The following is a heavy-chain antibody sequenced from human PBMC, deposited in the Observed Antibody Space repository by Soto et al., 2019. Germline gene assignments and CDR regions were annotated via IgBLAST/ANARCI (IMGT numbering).Heavy chain of an antibody. CDR1: GYTFTGYY. V-gene: IGHV1-2*04. J-gene: IGHJ2*01. CDR3: VRGIAAAGPPWYFDL. D-gene: IGHD6-13*01. Sequence: QVQLVQSGAEVKKPGASVKVSCKASGYTFTGYYMHWVRQAPGQGLEWMGWINPNSGGTNYAQKFQGWVTMTRDTSISTAYMELSRLRSDDTAVYYCVRGIAAAGPPWYFDLWGRGTLVTVSS. CDR2: INPNSGGT.